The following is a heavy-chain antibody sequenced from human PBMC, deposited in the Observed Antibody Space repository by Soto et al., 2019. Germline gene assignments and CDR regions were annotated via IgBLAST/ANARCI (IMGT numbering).Heavy chain of an antibody. J-gene: IGHJ4*02. V-gene: IGHV4-30-2*03. CDR1: GDSVSNGDYS. Sequence: SETLSLTCSVSGDSVSNGDYSWSWVRQPPGKGLEWIGNIDYSGTAYFSPSLATRVTFHVDTSKNQFSLTLYSVTAADTAVYYCARITGRHLDYWGQGILVTVSS. CDR3: ARITGRHLDY. CDR2: IDYSGTA. D-gene: IGHD1-20*01.